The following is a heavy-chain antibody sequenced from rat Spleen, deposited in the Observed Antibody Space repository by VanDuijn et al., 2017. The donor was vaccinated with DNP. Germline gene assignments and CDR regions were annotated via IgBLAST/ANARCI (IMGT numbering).Heavy chain of an antibody. CDR3: TTDFERGY. J-gene: IGHJ2*01. Sequence: EVQLVEPGGGLVQPGRSLKLSCAASGFTFSYYGMAWVRQAPKKGLEWVASISASGGSTSYRDSVKGRFTISRDNAKSILYLQMDSLRSEDTATFYCTTDFERGYWGQGVMVTVSS. D-gene: IGHD1-11*01. V-gene: IGHV5-19*01. CDR1: GFTFSYYG. CDR2: ISASGGST.